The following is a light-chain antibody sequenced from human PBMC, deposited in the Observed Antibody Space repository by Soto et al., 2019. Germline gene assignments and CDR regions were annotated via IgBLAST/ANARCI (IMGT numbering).Light chain of an antibody. Sequence: DIQMTQSPSSLSASVGDRVTVTCRTSQNIYNYLNWYQQKPGKAPKLLIYSASSVQSGVPSRFSGSGSGTDFTLTISSLQPEDFATYYCQQTHSTPVTFGQVTRLEVK. CDR1: QNIYNY. CDR3: QQTHSTPVT. CDR2: SAS. J-gene: IGKJ5*01. V-gene: IGKV1-39*01.